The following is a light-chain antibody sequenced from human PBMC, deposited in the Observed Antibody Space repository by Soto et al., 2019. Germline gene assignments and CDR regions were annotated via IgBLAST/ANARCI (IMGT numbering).Light chain of an antibody. CDR3: SSYTTSSTVV. Sequence: QSALTQPASVSGSPGQSITISCTGTSSDVDGYNYVSWYQQHPGKAPKLMIYEVSNRPSGVSNRFSASKSGNTASLAISGLQAEDEADYYCSSYTTSSTVVFGGGTKLTVL. CDR1: SSDVDGYNY. J-gene: IGLJ3*02. CDR2: EVS. V-gene: IGLV2-14*01.